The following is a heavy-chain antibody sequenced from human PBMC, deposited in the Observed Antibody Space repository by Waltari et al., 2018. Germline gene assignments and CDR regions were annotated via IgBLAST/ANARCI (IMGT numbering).Heavy chain of an antibody. V-gene: IGHV1-2*06. J-gene: IGHJ4*02. CDR1: GYTFTGYY. CDR2: INPNSGGT. Sequence: QVQLVQSGAEVKKPGASVKVSCKASGYTFTGYYMHWVRQAPGQGLEWMGRINPNSGGTNYAQKFQGRLTITKDTSKNQVVLTMTNMDPVDTATYYCAQSGSRGDRINLPFDYWGQGTLVTVSS. CDR3: AQSGSRGDRINLPFDY. D-gene: IGHD5-12*01.